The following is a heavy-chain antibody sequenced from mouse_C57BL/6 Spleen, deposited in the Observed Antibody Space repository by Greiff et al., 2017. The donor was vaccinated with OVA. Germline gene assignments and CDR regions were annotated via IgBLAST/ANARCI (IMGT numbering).Heavy chain of an antibody. CDR1: GFTFSDYG. D-gene: IGHD1-1*01. CDR2: ISSGSSTI. V-gene: IGHV5-17*01. CDR3: AREYGSSLDY. Sequence: EVKLQESGGGLVKPGGSLKLSCAASGFTFSDYGMHWVRQAPEKGLEWVAYISSGSSTIYYADTVKGRFTISRDNAKNTLFLQMTSLRSEGTAMYYCAREYGSSLDYWGQGTTLTVSS. J-gene: IGHJ2*01.